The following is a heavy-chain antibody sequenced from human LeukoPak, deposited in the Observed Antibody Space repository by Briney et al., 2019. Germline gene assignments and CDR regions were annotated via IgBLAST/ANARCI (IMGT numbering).Heavy chain of an antibody. D-gene: IGHD3-16*02. CDR1: GYTLTELS. V-gene: IGHV1-24*01. J-gene: IGHJ4*02. Sequence: ASVKVSCKVSGYTLTELSMHWVRQAPGKGLEWMGGFDPEDGETIYAQKFQGRVTMTEDTSTDTAYMELSSLRSEDTAVYYCATWAVCGSYRSGRDYYFDYGGQGTLVTVSS. CDR2: FDPEDGET. CDR3: ATWAVCGSYRSGRDYYFDY.